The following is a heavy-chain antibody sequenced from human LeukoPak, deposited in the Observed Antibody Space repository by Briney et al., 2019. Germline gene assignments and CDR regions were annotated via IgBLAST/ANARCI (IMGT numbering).Heavy chain of an antibody. CDR1: GFSFSNYA. V-gene: IGHV3-23*01. CDR3: EKSSTAAGTYGDY. Sequence: PGGSLRLSCAASGFSFSNYAMTWVRQAPGKGLEWVSGISDSGGDTFYADSVKGRFTISRDNSKNTLYLQMNSLRAEDMATYYCEKSSTAAGTYGDYWGQGTPVTVSS. J-gene: IGHJ4*02. D-gene: IGHD6-13*01. CDR2: ISDSGGDT.